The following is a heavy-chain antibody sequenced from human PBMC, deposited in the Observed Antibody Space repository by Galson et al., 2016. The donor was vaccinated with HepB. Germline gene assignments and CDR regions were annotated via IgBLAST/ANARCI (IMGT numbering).Heavy chain of an antibody. CDR2: SFHDEDYT. J-gene: IGHJ3*02. V-gene: IGHV3-30-3*01. CDR1: GFTLPKYH. Sequence: SLRLSCAASGFTLPKYHMHWVRQAPGKGLEWVALSFHDEDYTYYPDSVKGRFTISRDNTKGTVYLHMNSLRDEDTAVYYCTREANDAFDIWGQGTMVTVSS. CDR3: TREANDAFDI.